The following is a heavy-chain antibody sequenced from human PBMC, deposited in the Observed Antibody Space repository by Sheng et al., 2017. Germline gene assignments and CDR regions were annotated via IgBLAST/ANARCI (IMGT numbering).Heavy chain of an antibody. CDR2: IIPIFGTA. V-gene: IGHV1-69*13. J-gene: IGHJ6*03. CDR3: ATSYCSSTSCYYYYMDV. Sequence: QVQLVQSGAEVKKPGSSVKVSCKASGGTFSSYAISWVRQAPGQGLEWMGGIIPIFGTANYAQKFQGRVTITADESTSTAYMELSSLRSEDTAVYYCATSYCSSTSCYYYYMDVWGQGTTVTVSS. CDR1: GGTFSSYA. D-gene: IGHD2-2*01.